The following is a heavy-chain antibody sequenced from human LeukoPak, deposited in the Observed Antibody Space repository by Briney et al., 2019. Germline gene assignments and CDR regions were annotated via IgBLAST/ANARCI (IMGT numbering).Heavy chain of an antibody. CDR1: GFTFSTYS. D-gene: IGHD4-23*01. Sequence: GGSLRLSCAASGFTFSTYSMNWVRQAPGKGLEWVSSISSSSIYIYYADSVKGRVTISRDNSKNTLYLQMNSLRPEDTAVYYCARGARKGDDYGGFFDYWGQGTLVTVSS. CDR2: ISSSSIYI. V-gene: IGHV3-21*01. CDR3: ARGARKGDDYGGFFDY. J-gene: IGHJ4*02.